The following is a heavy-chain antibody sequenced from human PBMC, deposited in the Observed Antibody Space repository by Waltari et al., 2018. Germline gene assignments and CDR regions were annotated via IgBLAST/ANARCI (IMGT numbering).Heavy chain of an antibody. J-gene: IGHJ4*02. CDR1: GFDFSSYR. V-gene: IGHV3-48*01. D-gene: IGHD3-16*01. CDR2: ITSRSSTR. CDR3: ARGGHLMQTHSDY. Sequence: EVQLVESGGGLVQLGGSLRLSRSVSGFDFSSYRINWVRQAPGKGLEWVAYITSRSSTRYYADSVRGRLTNSRDNAENALYLDMNGRRVEDTAVYYCARGGHLMQTHSDYWGQGTLVTVSS.